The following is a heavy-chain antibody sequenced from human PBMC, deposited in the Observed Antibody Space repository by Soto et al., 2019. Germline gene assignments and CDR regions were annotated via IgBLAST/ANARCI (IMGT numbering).Heavy chain of an antibody. CDR2: ISYDGSNK. Sequence: QVQLVESGGGVVQPGRSLRLSCAASGFTFSSYGMHWVRQAPGKGLEWVAVISYDGSNKYYADSVKGRFTISRDNSKNTLYLQMNSLRAEDTAVYYCAKDPRKRYYGSGSYDYWGQGTLVTVSS. D-gene: IGHD3-10*01. J-gene: IGHJ4*02. V-gene: IGHV3-30*18. CDR3: AKDPRKRYYGSGSYDY. CDR1: GFTFSSYG.